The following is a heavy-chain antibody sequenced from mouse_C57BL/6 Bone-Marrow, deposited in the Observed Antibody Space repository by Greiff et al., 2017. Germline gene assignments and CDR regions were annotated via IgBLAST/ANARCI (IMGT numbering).Heavy chain of an antibody. D-gene: IGHD1-1*01. CDR2: IDPENGDT. J-gene: IGHJ2*01. V-gene: IGHV14-4*01. Sequence: EVQLQQSGAELVRPGASVKLSCTASGFNFKDDYMHWVKQRPEQGLEWIGWIDPENGDTEYASKFQGKATITADTSSNTAYLQLSSLTSEDTAVYYCTTGATVVYFDYWGQGTTRTVSS. CDR3: TTGATVVYFDY. CDR1: GFNFKDDY.